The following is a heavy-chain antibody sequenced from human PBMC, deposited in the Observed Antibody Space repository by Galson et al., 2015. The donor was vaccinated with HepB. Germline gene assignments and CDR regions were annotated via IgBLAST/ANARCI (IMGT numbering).Heavy chain of an antibody. V-gene: IGHV4-59*01. J-gene: IGHJ4*02. D-gene: IGHD3-22*01. Sequence: ETLSLTCTVSGGSISSYYWSWIRQPPGKGLEWIGYIYYSGSTNYNPSLKSRVTISVDTSKNQFSLKLSSVTAADTAVYYCARVPSKDDSSGYPYYFDYWGQGTLSPSPQ. CDR3: ARVPSKDDSSGYPYYFDY. CDR2: IYYSGST. CDR1: GGSISSYY.